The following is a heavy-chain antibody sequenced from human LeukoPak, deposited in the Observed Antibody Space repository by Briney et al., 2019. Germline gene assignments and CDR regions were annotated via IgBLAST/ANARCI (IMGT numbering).Heavy chain of an antibody. Sequence: GASVKVSCKASGYTFTGYYMHWVRQAPGQGLKWMGRINPNSGGTNYAQKFQGRVTMTRDTSISTAYMGLGRLRSDDTAVYYCARARMSRDGYNWDYWGQGTLVTVSS. CDR3: ARARMSRDGYNWDY. V-gene: IGHV1-2*06. CDR1: GYTFTGYY. J-gene: IGHJ4*02. CDR2: INPNSGGT. D-gene: IGHD5-24*01.